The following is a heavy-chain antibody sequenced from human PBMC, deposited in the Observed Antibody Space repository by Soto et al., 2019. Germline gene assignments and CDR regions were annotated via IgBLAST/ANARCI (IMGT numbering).Heavy chain of an antibody. CDR3: ASSYDILTGYSAPSKYYYYGMDV. V-gene: IGHV1-69*02. Sequence: QVQLVQSGAEVKKPGSSVKVSCKASGGTFSSYTISWVRQAPGQGLEWMGRIIPILGIANYAQKFQGRVTITADKSTSTAYMELSSLRSEDTAVYYCASSYDILTGYSAPSKYYYYGMDVWGQGTTVTVSS. CDR1: GGTFSSYT. D-gene: IGHD3-9*01. CDR2: IIPILGIA. J-gene: IGHJ6*02.